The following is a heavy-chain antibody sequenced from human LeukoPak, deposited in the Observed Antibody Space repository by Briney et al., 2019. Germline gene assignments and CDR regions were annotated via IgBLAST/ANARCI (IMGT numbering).Heavy chain of an antibody. J-gene: IGHJ6*03. Sequence: GESLKITCKGSGYSFTSYWNGWVRQMPGKGLEWMGIIYPGDSDTRYSPSFQGQVTISADKSISTAYLQWSSLKASDTAMYYCARLTYDILTGAPGSMDVWGKGTTVTVSS. V-gene: IGHV5-51*01. D-gene: IGHD3-9*01. CDR1: GYSFTSYW. CDR2: IYPGDSDT. CDR3: ARLTYDILTGAPGSMDV.